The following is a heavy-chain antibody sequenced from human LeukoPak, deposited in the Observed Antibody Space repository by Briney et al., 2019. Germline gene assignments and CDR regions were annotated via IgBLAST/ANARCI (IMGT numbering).Heavy chain of an antibody. CDR1: GGSISSGGYS. J-gene: IGHJ5*02. CDR2: IYHSGST. V-gene: IGHV4-30-2*01. CDR3: ARGFGRRGYPCFDP. D-gene: IGHD3-10*01. Sequence: SQTLSLTCAVSGGSISSGGYSWSWIRQPPGKGLEWIGYIYHSGSTYYNPSLKSRVTISVDRSKNQFSLKLSSVTAADTAVYYCARGFGRRGYPCFDPWGQGTLVTVSS.